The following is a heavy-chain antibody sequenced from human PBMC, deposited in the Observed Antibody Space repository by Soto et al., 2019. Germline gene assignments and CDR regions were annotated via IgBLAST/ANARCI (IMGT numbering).Heavy chain of an antibody. CDR2: IYYSGRT. CDR1: GGSISSYY. V-gene: IGHV4-59*08. CDR3: ARHEGGASAALTS. Sequence: QVQLQESGPGLVKASETLSLTCTVSGGSISSYYWSWIRQPPGKGLEWIGFIYYSGRTNYNPSLKCRVTISGGTSTNQFSVKLSSVTAADTAVYYCARHEGGASAALTSWGQGTLVTVSS. J-gene: IGHJ5*02. D-gene: IGHD2-2*01.